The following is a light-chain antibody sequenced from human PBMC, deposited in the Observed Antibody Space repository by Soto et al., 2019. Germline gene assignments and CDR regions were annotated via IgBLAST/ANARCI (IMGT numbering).Light chain of an antibody. Sequence: ETVMTQSPATLSVSPGERATLSCRASQSVSSNFAWYQQKPGQAPRLLIYGASTRATGIPARFSGSGSRTESTLTISSLQSEDVAVYYCQHYNNWPPVTFGQGTKVEIK. V-gene: IGKV3-15*01. CDR1: QSVSSN. CDR3: QHYNNWPPVT. J-gene: IGKJ1*01. CDR2: GAS.